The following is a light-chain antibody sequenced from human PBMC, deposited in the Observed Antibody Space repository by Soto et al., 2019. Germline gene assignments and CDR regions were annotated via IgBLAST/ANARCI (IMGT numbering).Light chain of an antibody. J-gene: IGLJ1*01. CDR1: SSDVGGYNY. CDR2: EVS. Sequence: QSVLTQPASVSGSPGQSITISCTGTSSDVGGYNYVSWYQQHPGKAPKLMIYEVSNRPSGVSNRFSGSKSGNTASLTISGLQAEDEADYDCSSYTSSSIDYVFGTGTQVTVL. V-gene: IGLV2-14*01. CDR3: SSYTSSSIDYV.